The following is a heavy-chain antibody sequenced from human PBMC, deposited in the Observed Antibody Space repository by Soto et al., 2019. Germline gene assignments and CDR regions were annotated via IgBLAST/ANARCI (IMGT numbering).Heavy chain of an antibody. CDR2: IPYDGRN. V-gene: IGHV4-31*03. CDR1: GGSVSRGGYY. CDR3: AGNSHLGVLSLGY. D-gene: IGHD3-16*02. J-gene: IGHJ4*02. Sequence: QVQLQESGPGLVKPSQTLSLTCTVSGGSVSRGGYYWIWLLHYPGKGLEWIGYIPYDGRNYHDLSLKSRIAWSVDRSKNAFAVNLSPVTASDTAVYYCAGNSHLGVLSLGYWGQGIPVTVSS.